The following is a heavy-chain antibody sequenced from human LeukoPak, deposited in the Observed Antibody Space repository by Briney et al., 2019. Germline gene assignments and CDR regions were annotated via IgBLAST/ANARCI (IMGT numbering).Heavy chain of an antibody. V-gene: IGHV3-33*08. CDR3: ARDWRGYSSSWYYFDY. Sequence: GGSLRLSCAASGFTFSSYGMHWVRQAPGKGLEWVAVIWYDGSNKYYADSVKGRFTISRDNSKNTLYLQMNSLRAEDTAVYYCARDWRGYSSSWYYFDYWAREPWSPSPQ. CDR2: IWYDGSNK. J-gene: IGHJ4*02. D-gene: IGHD6-13*01. CDR1: GFTFSSYG.